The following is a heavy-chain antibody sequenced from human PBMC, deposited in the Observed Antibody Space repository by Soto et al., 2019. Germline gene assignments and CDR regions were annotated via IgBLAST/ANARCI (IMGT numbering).Heavy chain of an antibody. V-gene: IGHV2-5*02. CDR3: AHTTYSYGLPGDY. CDR1: GFSLRPTRVG. CDR2: IYWDDDK. D-gene: IGHD5-18*01. J-gene: IGHJ4*02. Sequence: QITLKESGPTLVKPTQTLTLTCTFSGFSLRPTRVGVGWIRQPPGKALQWLALIYWDDDKRYSPSLKNRLTITRDTSKNQVVRTMTNMDPVDTATYYCAHTTYSYGLPGDYWGQGTLVTVSS.